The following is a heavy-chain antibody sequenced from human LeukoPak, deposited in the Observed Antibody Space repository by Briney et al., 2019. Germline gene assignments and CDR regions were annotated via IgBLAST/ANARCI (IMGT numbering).Heavy chain of an antibody. J-gene: IGHJ4*02. CDR2: ISYDGSSK. D-gene: IGHD6-19*01. Sequence: GGSLRLSCAASGFTFSGYGMHWVRQAPGKGLEWVALISYDGSSKYYADSVKGRFTISRDNSKNTLYLQMNSLRAEDTAVYYCASDSPLWIAVAGTASWGQGTLVTVSS. CDR3: ASDSPLWIAVAGTAS. CDR1: GFTFSGYG. V-gene: IGHV3-30*03.